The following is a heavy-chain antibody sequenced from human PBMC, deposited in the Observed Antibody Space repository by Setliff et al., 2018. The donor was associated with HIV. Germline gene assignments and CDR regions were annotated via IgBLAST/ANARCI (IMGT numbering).Heavy chain of an antibody. CDR2: ISSSSSYI. Sequence: GGSLRLSCAAAGFTFSAYSMSWVRQAPGKGLEWVSSISSSSSYIYYADSVRGRFTISRDNAKNSLSLQMNSLKAEDTAVYYCARDRIAVAGLYYYYMDVWGKGTTVTVS. CDR1: GFTFSAYS. V-gene: IGHV3-21*01. J-gene: IGHJ6*03. CDR3: ARDRIAVAGLYYYYMDV. D-gene: IGHD6-19*01.